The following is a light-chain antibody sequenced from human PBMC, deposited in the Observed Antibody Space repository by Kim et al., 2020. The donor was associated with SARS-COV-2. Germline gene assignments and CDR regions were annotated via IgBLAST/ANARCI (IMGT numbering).Light chain of an antibody. V-gene: IGLV2-14*03. CDR1: SGDIGAYNY. Sequence: GQSNTISCTGTSGDIGAYNYVSWYKQHPGKAPKFIMYEVNHRPSGVSDRFSGSKSGNTASLTISGLQAEDEADYYCCSYTTSTTLVFGGGTKVTVL. CDR3: CSYTTSTTLV. CDR2: EVN. J-gene: IGLJ3*02.